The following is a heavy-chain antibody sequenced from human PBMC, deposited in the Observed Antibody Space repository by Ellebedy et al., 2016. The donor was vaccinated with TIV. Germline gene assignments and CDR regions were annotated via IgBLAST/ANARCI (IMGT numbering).Heavy chain of an antibody. D-gene: IGHD5-12*01. CDR1: GYSFVSHW. V-gene: IGHV5-51*01. CDR2: IYGGDSDT. J-gene: IGHJ4*02. Sequence: GESLKISXKVSGYSFVSHWIGWVRQVPGKGLEWMGIIYGGDSDTRYSPSFKGQVTMSVDRALNTAYLQWSSVRASDTAVYYCARRGQGIGSDYGGFENWGQGTLVTVSS. CDR3: ARRGQGIGSDYGGFEN.